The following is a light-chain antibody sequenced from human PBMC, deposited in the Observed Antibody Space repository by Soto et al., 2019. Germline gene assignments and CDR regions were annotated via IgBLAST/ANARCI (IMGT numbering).Light chain of an antibody. CDR3: HQDNSLPPWT. J-gene: IGKJ1*01. CDR1: QDISNC. V-gene: IGKV1-12*01. Sequence: DIQMTQSPSSVSASVGDRVTITCRASQDISNCFAWYQQKPGKAPNLLIYASSRLQSGVPSRFSGSGSVTAVTLPISGLQHEDFATYYCHQDNSLPPWTFGQGTKVEIK. CDR2: ASS.